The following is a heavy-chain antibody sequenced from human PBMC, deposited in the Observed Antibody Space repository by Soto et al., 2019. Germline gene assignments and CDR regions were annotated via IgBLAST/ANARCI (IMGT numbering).Heavy chain of an antibody. J-gene: IGHJ4*02. CDR3: ARLVVVAAGDY. Sequence: SETLSLTCAVYGGSFSGYYWSWIRQPPGKGLEWIGEINHSGSTNYNPSLKSRVTISVDTSKNQFSLKLSSVTAADTAVYYCARLVVVAAGDYWGQGTLVTVSS. V-gene: IGHV4-34*01. D-gene: IGHD2-15*01. CDR1: GGSFSGYY. CDR2: INHSGST.